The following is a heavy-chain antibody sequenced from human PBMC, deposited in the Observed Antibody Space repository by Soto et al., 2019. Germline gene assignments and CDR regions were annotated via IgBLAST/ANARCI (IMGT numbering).Heavy chain of an antibody. CDR1: GFTFSSYA. CDR3: AKDWGYSSSWSGNWFDP. J-gene: IGHJ5*02. V-gene: IGHV3-23*01. Sequence: EVQLLESGGGLVQPGGSLRLSCAASGFTFSSYAMSWVRQAPGKGLEWVSAISGSGGSTYYADSVKGRFTISRDNSKNTLYLQMNSLRAEDTAVYYCAKDWGYSSSWSGNWFDPWGQGTLVTVSS. CDR2: ISGSGGST. D-gene: IGHD6-13*01.